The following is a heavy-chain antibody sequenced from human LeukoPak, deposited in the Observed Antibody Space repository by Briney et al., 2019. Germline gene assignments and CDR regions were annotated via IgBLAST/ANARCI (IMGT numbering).Heavy chain of an antibody. CDR2: IYYSGST. V-gene: IGHV4-59*01. CDR3: ARSFDSRGYYYYGMDV. J-gene: IGHJ6*02. CDR1: GGSISRYY. Sequence: SETLSLTCTVSGGSISRYYWSWLRQPPGKGLEWIGYIYYSGSTSYNSSLKSRVPISLDTPKNQFSLKLSSVTAADTAVYYCARSFDSRGYYYYGMDVWGQGTTVTVSS. D-gene: IGHD3-22*01.